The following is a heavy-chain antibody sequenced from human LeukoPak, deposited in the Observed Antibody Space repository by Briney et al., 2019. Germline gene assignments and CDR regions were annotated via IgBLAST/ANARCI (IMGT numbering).Heavy chain of an antibody. V-gene: IGHV3-21*01. CDR1: GFTFSSYS. CDR2: ISSSSSYI. Sequence: PGGSLRLSCAASGFTFSSYSMNWVRQAPGKGVEWVSSISSSSSYIYYADSVKGRFTISRDNAKNSLYLQMNSLRAEDTAVYYCARSREGEWELLRYFDYWGQGTLVTVSS. D-gene: IGHD1-26*01. CDR3: ARSREGEWELLRYFDY. J-gene: IGHJ4*02.